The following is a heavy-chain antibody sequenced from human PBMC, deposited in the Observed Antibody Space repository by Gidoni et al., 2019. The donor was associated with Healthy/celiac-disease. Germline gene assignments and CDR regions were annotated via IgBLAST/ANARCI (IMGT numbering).Heavy chain of an antibody. CDR1: GGSISSYY. D-gene: IGHD3-3*01. Sequence: QVQLQESGPGLVKPSETLSLTCTVSGGSISSYYWSWIRQPAGKGLEWIGRIYTSGSPNYNPSLKSRVTMSVDTSKNQFSLKLSSVTAADTAVYYCARDTAIFGVVIPSYYYYGMDVWGQGTTVTVSS. CDR2: IYTSGSP. CDR3: ARDTAIFGVVIPSYYYYGMDV. J-gene: IGHJ6*02. V-gene: IGHV4-4*07.